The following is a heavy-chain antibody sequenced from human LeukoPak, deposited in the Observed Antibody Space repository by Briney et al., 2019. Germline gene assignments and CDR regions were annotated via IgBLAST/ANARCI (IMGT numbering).Heavy chain of an antibody. Sequence: GSLILSCVASGFTLSSHWMHWVRQAPGKGLEWVANIKQDESEIYYVDSVKGRFTISRDNSKNTLYLQMNSLRAEDTAVYYCAKHNIDYWGQGTLVTVSS. CDR3: AKHNIDY. CDR1: GFTLSSHW. V-gene: IGHV3-7*03. J-gene: IGHJ4*02. CDR2: IKQDESEI. D-gene: IGHD1-1*01.